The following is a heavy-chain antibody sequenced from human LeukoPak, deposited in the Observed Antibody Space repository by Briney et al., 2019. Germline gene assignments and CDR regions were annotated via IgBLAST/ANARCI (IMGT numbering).Heavy chain of an antibody. CDR3: ARGGTLVRGGDPFDY. Sequence: GGSLRLSCAASGFTFSSYGMTWVRQAPGKGLEWVSYISSSSSTTYYADSVKGRFTISRDNSKNTLYLQMNTLRAEDTALYYCARGGTLVRGGDPFDYWGQGTLVTVSS. V-gene: IGHV3-48*01. CDR2: ISSSSSTT. J-gene: IGHJ4*02. D-gene: IGHD3-10*01. CDR1: GFTFSSYG.